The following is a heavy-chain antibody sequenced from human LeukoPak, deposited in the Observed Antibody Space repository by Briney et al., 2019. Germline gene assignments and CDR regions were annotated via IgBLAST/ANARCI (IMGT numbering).Heavy chain of an antibody. D-gene: IGHD3-10*01. CDR1: GGSISSSNW. CDR2: IYHSGST. CDR3: ARLTMVRGIITTMWFDP. Sequence: PSETLSLTCAVSGGSISSSNWWSWVRQPPGKGLEWIGEIYHSGSTNYNPSLKSRVTISVDKSKNQFSLKLSSVTAADTAVYYCARLTMVRGIITTMWFDPWGQGTLVTVSS. V-gene: IGHV4-4*02. J-gene: IGHJ5*02.